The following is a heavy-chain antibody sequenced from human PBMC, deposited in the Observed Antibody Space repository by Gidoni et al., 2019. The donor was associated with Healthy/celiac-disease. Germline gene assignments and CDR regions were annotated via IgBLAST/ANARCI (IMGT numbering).Heavy chain of an antibody. CDR2: IRGSGGST. D-gene: IGHD3-22*01. Sequence: EVQLLASGGGLVQPGGSLRLSSASSGFTFRRYAMRWVRQAPGKGQEWGSAIRGSGGSTYYADTVKDLYTISRDNSKNTLYLKMKSQRAEDTAVYYCTKDNFLDYYDSSGYSLPAYWGQGTLVTVSS. V-gene: IGHV3-23*01. J-gene: IGHJ4*02. CDR3: TKDNFLDYYDSSGYSLPAY. CDR1: GFTFRRYA.